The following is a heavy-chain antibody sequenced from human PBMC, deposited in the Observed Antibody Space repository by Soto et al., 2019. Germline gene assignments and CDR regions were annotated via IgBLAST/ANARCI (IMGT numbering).Heavy chain of an antibody. V-gene: IGHV3-74*01. CDR1: GFTFTNYW. J-gene: IGHJ5*02. D-gene: IGHD5-12*01. Sequence: GSLRLSCAASGFTFTNYWMHWVRQAPGKGLVWVSHINSDGSSTSYADSVKGRFTISRDNAKNTLYLQMNSLRAEDTAVYYCARDSNIGFDPWGRGTLVTVSS. CDR2: INSDGSST. CDR3: ARDSNIGFDP.